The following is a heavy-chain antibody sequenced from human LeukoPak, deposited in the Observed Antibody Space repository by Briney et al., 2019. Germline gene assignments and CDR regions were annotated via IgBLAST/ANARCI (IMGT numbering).Heavy chain of an antibody. Sequence: GASVKVSCKASGYTFTSNYIHWVRQAPGQGLEWMGWISAYNGNTNYAQKLQGRVTMTTDTSTSTAYMELRSLRSDDTAVYYCARDRDTTMISDAFDIWGQGTMVTVSS. CDR3: ARDRDTTMISDAFDI. D-gene: IGHD3-22*01. CDR1: GYTFTSNY. V-gene: IGHV1-18*04. CDR2: ISAYNGNT. J-gene: IGHJ3*02.